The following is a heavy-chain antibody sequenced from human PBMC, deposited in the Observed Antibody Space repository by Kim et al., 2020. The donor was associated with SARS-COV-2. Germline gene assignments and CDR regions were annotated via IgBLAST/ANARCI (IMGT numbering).Heavy chain of an antibody. Sequence: KFPGRVTITRDTSASTAYMELGSLRSEDTAVYYCAGEKAVAGTRWYFDYWGQGTLVTVSS. J-gene: IGHJ4*02. CDR3: AGEKAVAGTRWYFDY. V-gene: IGHV1-3*01. D-gene: IGHD6-19*01.